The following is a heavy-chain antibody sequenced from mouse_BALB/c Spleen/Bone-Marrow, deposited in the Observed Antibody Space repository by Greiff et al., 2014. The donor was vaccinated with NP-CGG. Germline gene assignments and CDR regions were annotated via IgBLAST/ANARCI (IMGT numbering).Heavy chain of an antibody. CDR3: ASSRMRYDAMDY. Sequence: EVQRVESGGGLVKPGGSLKLSCAASGFPFSDYYIYWLRQTPEKGLEWVATISDGGNYSYYTDSVKVRVSISRYNAKNNLYLQRSSLNAEDTAMYYCASSRMRYDAMDYWGQGTSVTVFS. CDR1: GFPFSDYY. CDR2: ISDGGNYS. J-gene: IGHJ4*01. V-gene: IGHV5-4*02. D-gene: IGHD2-14*01.